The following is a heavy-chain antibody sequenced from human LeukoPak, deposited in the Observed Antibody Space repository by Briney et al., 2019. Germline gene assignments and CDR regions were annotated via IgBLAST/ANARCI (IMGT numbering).Heavy chain of an antibody. D-gene: IGHD3-16*01. CDR1: GGSFSGYY. V-gene: IGHV4-34*01. Sequence: SETLSLTCAVYGGSFSGYYWSWIRQPPGKGLEWIGSIYYSGSTYYNPSLKSRVTISVDTSKNQFTLKLNSVTATDTAVYYCARHYGPWGQGTLVTVSS. CDR3: ARHYGP. CDR2: IYYSGST. J-gene: IGHJ4*02.